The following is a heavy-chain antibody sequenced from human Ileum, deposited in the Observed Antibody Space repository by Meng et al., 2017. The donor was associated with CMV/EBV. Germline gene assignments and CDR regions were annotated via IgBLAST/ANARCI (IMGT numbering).Heavy chain of an antibody. Sequence: KVSCETSGNTFTGYYIHWVRQAPGQGPEWMGWINPRSGGTNFAQKFLGRVALTRDTAITTAYMEMTGLRSDDTAVYYCAREDDDVFDYWGQGTPVTVSS. V-gene: IGHV1-2*02. J-gene: IGHJ4*02. CDR3: AREDDDVFDY. CDR1: GNTFTGYY. D-gene: IGHD1-1*01. CDR2: INPRSGGT.